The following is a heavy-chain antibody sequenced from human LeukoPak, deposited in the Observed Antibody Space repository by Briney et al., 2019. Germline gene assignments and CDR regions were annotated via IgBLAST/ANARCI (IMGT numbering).Heavy chain of an antibody. CDR2: IYYSGNT. CDR1: GVSISSSNSY. V-gene: IGHV4-39*01. D-gene: IGHD3-10*01. J-gene: IGHJ4*02. Sequence: SETLSLTCTVSGVSISSSNSYWGWIRQPPGKGLEWIDSIYYSGNTYYNASLKSQVSISIDTSKNQFSLRLTSVTAADTAFYFCARQTGSGLFILPGGQGTLVTVSS. CDR3: ARQTGSGLFILP.